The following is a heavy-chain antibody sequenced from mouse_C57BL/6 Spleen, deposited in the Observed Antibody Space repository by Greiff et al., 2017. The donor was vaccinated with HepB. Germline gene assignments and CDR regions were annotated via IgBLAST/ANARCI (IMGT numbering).Heavy chain of an antibody. Sequence: EVKLVESEGGLVQPGSSMKLSCTASGFTFSDYYMAWVRQVPEKGLEWVANINYDGSSTYYLDSLKSRFIISRDNAKNILYLQMSSLKSEDTATYYCARERGLTDYGSSYDWYFDVWGTGTTVTVSS. V-gene: IGHV5-16*01. D-gene: IGHD1-1*01. CDR2: INYDGSST. CDR1: GFTFSDYY. CDR3: ARERGLTDYGSSYDWYFDV. J-gene: IGHJ1*03.